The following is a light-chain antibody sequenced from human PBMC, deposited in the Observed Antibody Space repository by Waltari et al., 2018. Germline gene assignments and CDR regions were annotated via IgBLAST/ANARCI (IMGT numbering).Light chain of an antibody. CDR2: KTN. V-gene: IGLV8-61*01. CDR1: SGSVSSDHY. CDR3: ALYMGGGIWV. J-gene: IGLJ3*02. Sequence: QTVVTQEPSFSVSPGGTITLTCGLSSGSVSSDHYPSWYQQTPGQAPRTLIYKTNPLASGVPARFSGSILGEKAALTITGAQADDECAYYCALYMGGGIWVFGGGTYLTVL.